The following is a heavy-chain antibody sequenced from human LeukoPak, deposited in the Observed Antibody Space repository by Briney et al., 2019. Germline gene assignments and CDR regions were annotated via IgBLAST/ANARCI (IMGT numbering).Heavy chain of an antibody. V-gene: IGHV3-48*03. Sequence: GGSLRLSCAASGFTFSSYEMNWVRQAPGKGLEWVSYISSSGSTIYYAESVKGRFTICRDNAKNSLYLQLNSLRAEDAAVYYCARDPGNFDYWGQGTLVTVS. J-gene: IGHJ4*02. CDR2: ISSSGSTI. CDR3: ARDPGNFDY. CDR1: GFTFSSYE.